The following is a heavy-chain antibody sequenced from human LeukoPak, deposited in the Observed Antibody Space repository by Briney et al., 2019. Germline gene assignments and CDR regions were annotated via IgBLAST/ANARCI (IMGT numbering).Heavy chain of an antibody. D-gene: IGHD3-10*01. Sequence: GGSLRLSCAASGFTVSRNYMGWVRQAPGKGLEWVSVIYSGGNTYYADFVKGRFTISRDNSKNTLYLQINSLTAEDTAVYYCANLPRGDYWGLGTLVTVSS. CDR1: GFTVSRNY. J-gene: IGHJ4*02. CDR2: IYSGGNT. CDR3: ANLPRGDY. V-gene: IGHV3-53*01.